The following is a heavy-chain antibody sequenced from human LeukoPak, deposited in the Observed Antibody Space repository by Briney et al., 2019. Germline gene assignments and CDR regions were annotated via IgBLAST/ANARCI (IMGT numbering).Heavy chain of an antibody. J-gene: IGHJ4*02. CDR1: GFTFSSYA. D-gene: IGHD6-13*01. V-gene: IGHV3-23*01. CDR3: AKDRAQQLVLDF. CDR2: IIGSGSST. Sequence: GGSLRLSCEASGFTFSSYAMSWVRQAPGKGLAWVSAIIGSGSSTYYADSVKGRFTISRDNSKNTLFLQMNSLRAEDTAVYYCAKDRAQQLVLDFWGQGTLVTVSS.